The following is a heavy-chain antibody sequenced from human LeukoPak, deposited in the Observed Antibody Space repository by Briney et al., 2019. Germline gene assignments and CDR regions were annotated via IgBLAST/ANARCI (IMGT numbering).Heavy chain of an antibody. CDR3: ARHPTTAGRSYYYYYMDV. D-gene: IGHD1-14*01. V-gene: IGHV4-38-2*01. J-gene: IGHJ6*03. CDR2: IYHSGST. CDR1: GYSISSGYY. Sequence: SETLSLTCALSGYSISSGYYWGWIRQPPGKGLEWIGSIYHSGSTYYNPSPKSRVTISVDTSKNQFSLKLSSVTAADTAVYYCARHPTTAGRSYYYYYMDVWGKGTTVTVSS.